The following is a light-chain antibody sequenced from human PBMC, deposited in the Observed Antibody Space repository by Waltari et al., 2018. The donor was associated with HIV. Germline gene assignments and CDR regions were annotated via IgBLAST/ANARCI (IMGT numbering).Light chain of an antibody. V-gene: IGLV1-51*01. J-gene: IGLJ2*01. CDR2: DNT. CDR3: ATWDDSLNGVI. Sequence: QSVLTQPPSVSATPGQKVTIPCSGCTSNIGYNFVSWYYHIPGTAPKLLIYDNTERPSGIPDRFSASKSGTSATLGITGLQTGDEADYYCATWDDSLNGVIFGGGTKLTAL. CDR1: TSNIGYNF.